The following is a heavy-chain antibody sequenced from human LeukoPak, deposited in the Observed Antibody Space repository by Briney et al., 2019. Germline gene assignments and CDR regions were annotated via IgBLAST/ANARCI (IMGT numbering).Heavy chain of an antibody. Sequence: PGGSLRLSCAASGCTFSSYWMHWVRQAPGKGLVWVSRINSDGSSTTYADSVKGRFTISRDNAKNTVYLQMNSLRAEDAAVYYCLIADDGFDICGQGTMVTVSS. CDR1: GCTFSSYW. CDR2: INSDGSST. J-gene: IGHJ3*02. CDR3: LIADDGFDI. V-gene: IGHV3-74*01. D-gene: IGHD3-22*01.